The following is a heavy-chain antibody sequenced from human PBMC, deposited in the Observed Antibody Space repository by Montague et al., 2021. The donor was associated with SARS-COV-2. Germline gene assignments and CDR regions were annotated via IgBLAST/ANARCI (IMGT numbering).Heavy chain of an antibody. V-gene: IGHV4-39*01. CDR2: IYYSGST. CDR1: GGSIRRSDYY. D-gene: IGHD3-9*01. Sequence: SETLSLTCTVSGGSIRRSDYYWGWIHQPPGKGLEWIGSIYYSGSTYNNPSLNSRITMSVDTSKNQFSLSLSSVTAADTAVYYCARHLYNILTGYYYPWYFDSWGQGTLVTVSS. CDR3: ARHLYNILTGYYYPWYFDS. J-gene: IGHJ4*02.